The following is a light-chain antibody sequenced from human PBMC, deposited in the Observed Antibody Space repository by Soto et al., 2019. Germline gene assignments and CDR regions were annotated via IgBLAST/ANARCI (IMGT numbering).Light chain of an antibody. Sequence: EIVLTQSPDTLSLSPGERATLSCRASQTVSDNYLAWYQQKRGQPPRLLIYGASTRATGIPDRFSGSGSGTDFTLTINRLEPEDFAVYFCQQYINSPSWTFGQGTKVEIK. CDR1: QTVSDNY. CDR3: QQYINSPSWT. CDR2: GAS. V-gene: IGKV3-20*01. J-gene: IGKJ1*01.